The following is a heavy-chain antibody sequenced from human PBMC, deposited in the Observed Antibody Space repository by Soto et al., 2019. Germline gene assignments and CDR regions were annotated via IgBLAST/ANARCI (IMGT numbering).Heavy chain of an antibody. CDR2: IKQDGRET. J-gene: IGHJ6*02. CDR3: ARDPPYGSGTSQNYGMDV. CDR1: GFTFNTYW. D-gene: IGHD3-10*01. Sequence: PGGSLRLSCAASGFTFNTYWMTWVRQAPGKGLEWVANIKQDGRETYYVDSVKGRFTISRDNAKNSLYLQMNSLRAEDTAVYYCARDPPYGSGTSQNYGMDVWGQGTTVTAP. V-gene: IGHV3-7*04.